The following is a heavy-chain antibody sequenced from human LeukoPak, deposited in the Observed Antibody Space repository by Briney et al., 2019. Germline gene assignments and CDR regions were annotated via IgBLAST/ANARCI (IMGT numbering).Heavy chain of an antibody. J-gene: IGHJ4*02. V-gene: IGHV4-59*01. Sequence: PSETLSLTCTVSGGSISSYYWSWIRQPPWKGLEWIGYIYYSGSTNYNPSLKSRVTISVDTSKNQFSLKLSSVTAADTAVYYCARTSIAVAGHDYWGQGTLVTVSS. CDR1: GGSISSYY. CDR3: ARTSIAVAGHDY. CDR2: IYYSGST. D-gene: IGHD6-19*01.